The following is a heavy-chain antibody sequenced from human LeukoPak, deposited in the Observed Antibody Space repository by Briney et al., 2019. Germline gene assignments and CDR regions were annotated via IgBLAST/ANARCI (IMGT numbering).Heavy chain of an antibody. CDR2: VSTNGDVT. D-gene: IGHD6-19*01. CDR1: GLTFNSHS. Sequence: GGSLRLSCVASGLTFNSHSMSWVRQAPGMGLEWVSVVSTNGDVTFYADSVKGRFTISRDNSKNTLYLQMNSLRAEDTAVYYCARGLSSGWYGTMGDYWGQGTLVTVSS. CDR3: ARGLSSGWYGTMGDY. J-gene: IGHJ4*02. V-gene: IGHV3-23*01.